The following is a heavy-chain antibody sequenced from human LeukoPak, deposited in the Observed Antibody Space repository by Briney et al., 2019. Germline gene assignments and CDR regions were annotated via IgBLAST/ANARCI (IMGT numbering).Heavy chain of an antibody. D-gene: IGHD3-10*01. V-gene: IGHV4-39*01. CDR1: GGSISSSSYY. J-gene: IGHJ4*02. CDR2: IYYSGST. CDR3: ARIGLWFGELYFDY. Sequence: PSETLSLTCTVSGGSISSSSYYWGWVRQPPGQGLEWIGSIYYSGSTYYNPSLKSRVTISVDTSKNQFSLKLSSVTAADTAVYYCARIGLWFGELYFDYWGQGTLVTVSS.